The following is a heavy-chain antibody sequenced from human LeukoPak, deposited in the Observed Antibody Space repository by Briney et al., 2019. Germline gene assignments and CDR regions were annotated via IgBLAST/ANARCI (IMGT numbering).Heavy chain of an antibody. Sequence: VASVKVSCKASGYTFTDYYIHWVRQAPGQGLEWMGYIYPKSGDTKYAQKFQGRVTMTRDTSITTAYIELTRLTSDDTAVYSCATIEGGAGTDWGQGTLVTVSS. CDR2: IYPKSGDT. J-gene: IGHJ4*02. V-gene: IGHV1-2*02. CDR3: ATIEGGAGTD. CDR1: GYTFTDYY. D-gene: IGHD6-19*01.